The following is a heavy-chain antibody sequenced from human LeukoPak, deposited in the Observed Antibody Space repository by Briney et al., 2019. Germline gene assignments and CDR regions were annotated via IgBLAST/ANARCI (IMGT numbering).Heavy chain of an antibody. J-gene: IGHJ4*02. CDR1: GGSIRSISYY. CDR2: IYYSGST. D-gene: IGHD6-6*01. V-gene: IGHV4-39*07. CDR3: ARGSEQLASGY. Sequence: PSETLSLTCTVSGGSIRSISYYWGWIRQPPGKGLEWIGSIYYSGSTYHNPSLKSRVTISVDTSKNQFSLKLSSVTAADTAVYYCARGSEQLASGYWGQGTLVTVPS.